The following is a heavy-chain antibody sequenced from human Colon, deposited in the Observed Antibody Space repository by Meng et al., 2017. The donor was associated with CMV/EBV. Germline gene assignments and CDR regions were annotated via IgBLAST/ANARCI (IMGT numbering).Heavy chain of an antibody. CDR2: IYSGGST. J-gene: IGHJ3*02. CDR1: GFTVSSNY. V-gene: IGHV3-53*01. D-gene: IGHD2-15*01. Sequence: GGSLRLSCAASGFTVSSNYMSWVRQAPGKGLEWVLVIYSGGSTYYADSVKGRFTISRDNSKNTLYLQMNSLRAEDTAVYYCARRWFHDAFDIWGQGTMVTVSS. CDR3: ARRWFHDAFDI.